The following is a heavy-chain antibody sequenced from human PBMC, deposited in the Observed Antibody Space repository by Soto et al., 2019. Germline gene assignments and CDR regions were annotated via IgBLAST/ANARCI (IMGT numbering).Heavy chain of an antibody. CDR2: IHVGGNI. CDR1: GVSVSSDSYY. V-gene: IGHV4-61*01. Sequence: PSETLSLTCSASGVSVSSDSYYWTWIRQPPGKGLEWIAYIHVGGNINYNPSLKSRVTISLDTAKHQFSLNLRSVTAADAAVYYCARSPVPSLRSIGYYYSDYWGRGALVTVSS. J-gene: IGHJ4*02. CDR3: ARSPVPSLRSIGYYYSDY. D-gene: IGHD3-3*01.